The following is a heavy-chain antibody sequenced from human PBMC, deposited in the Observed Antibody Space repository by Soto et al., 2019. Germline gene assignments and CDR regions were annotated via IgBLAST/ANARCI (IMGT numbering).Heavy chain of an antibody. CDR2: IDPSDSYT. Sequence: GASLKISCKGSGYSFTSYWISWVRQMPGKGLEWMGRIDPSDSYTNYSPSFQGHVTISADKSICTAYLQWSSLKASDTAMYYCARQAHSSPRGFDPWGQGTLVTV. CDR1: GYSFTSYW. J-gene: IGHJ5*02. V-gene: IGHV5-10-1*01. D-gene: IGHD1-26*01. CDR3: ARQAHSSPRGFDP.